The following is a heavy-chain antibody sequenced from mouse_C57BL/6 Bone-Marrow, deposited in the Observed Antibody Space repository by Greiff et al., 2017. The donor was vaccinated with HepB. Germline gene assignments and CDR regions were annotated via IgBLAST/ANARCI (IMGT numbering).Heavy chain of an antibody. V-gene: IGHV5-15*01. CDR1: GFTFSDYG. Sequence: EVQRVESGGGLVQPGGSLKLSCAASGFTFSDYGMAWVRQAPRKGPEWVAFISNLAYSIYYADTVTGRFTISRENAKNTLYLEMSSLRSEDTAMYYCARPSHYYGSTWFAYWGQGTLVTVSA. CDR3: ARPSHYYGSTWFAY. J-gene: IGHJ3*01. D-gene: IGHD1-1*01. CDR2: ISNLAYSI.